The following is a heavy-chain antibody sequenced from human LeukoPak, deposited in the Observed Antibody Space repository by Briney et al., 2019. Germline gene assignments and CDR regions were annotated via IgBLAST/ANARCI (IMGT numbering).Heavy chain of an antibody. CDR2: IIPILGIA. V-gene: IGHV1-69*04. CDR3: AIVSRTDAFDI. J-gene: IGHJ3*02. Sequence: EASVKVSCKASGGTFSSYAISWVRQAPGQGLEWMGRIIPILGIANYAQKFQGRVTITAGKSTSTAYMELSSLRSEDTAVYYCAIVSRTDAFDIWGQGTMVTVSS. D-gene: IGHD1-1*01. CDR1: GGTFSSYA.